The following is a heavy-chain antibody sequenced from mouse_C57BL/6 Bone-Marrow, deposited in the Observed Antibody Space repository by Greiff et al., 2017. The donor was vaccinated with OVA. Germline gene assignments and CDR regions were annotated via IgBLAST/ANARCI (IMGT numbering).Heavy chain of an antibody. CDR1: GYTFTSYG. Sequence: QVQLQQSGAELARPGASVKLSCKASGYTFTSYGISWVKQRTGQGLEWIGEIYPRSGNTYYNEKFKGKATLTADKSSSTAYMERRSLTSEDSTVDFCARGGGRSAMDYWGQGTSVTVSS. J-gene: IGHJ4*01. V-gene: IGHV1-81*01. CDR2: IYPRSGNT. CDR3: ARGGGRSAMDY. D-gene: IGHD3-3*01.